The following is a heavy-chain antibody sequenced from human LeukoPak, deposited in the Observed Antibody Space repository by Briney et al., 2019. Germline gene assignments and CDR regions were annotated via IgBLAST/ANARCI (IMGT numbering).Heavy chain of an antibody. Sequence: AGGSLRLSCAASGFTFSSYAMHWVRQAPGKGLEWVAVISYDGSNKYYADSVKGRFTISRDISKNTLYLQMNSLRAEDTAVYYCARGGGSGWYEGRFDYWGQGTLVTVSS. V-gene: IGHV3-30*04. CDR1: GFTFSSYA. D-gene: IGHD6-19*01. CDR3: ARGGGSGWYEGRFDY. J-gene: IGHJ4*02. CDR2: ISYDGSNK.